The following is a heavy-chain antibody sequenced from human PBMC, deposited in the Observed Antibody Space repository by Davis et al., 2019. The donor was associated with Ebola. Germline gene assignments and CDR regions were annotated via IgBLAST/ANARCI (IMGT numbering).Heavy chain of an antibody. CDR3: ARTSIVGTTTTASDI. D-gene: IGHD1-26*01. Sequence: ASVKVSCKASGYSFKNYAISWVRQAPGQGLEWMGWISAYNGNTNYAQKVQGRVTMTTDTSTGTAYLDLRSLRSDDTAVDFCARTSIVGTTTTASDIWGQGTLVTVSS. CDR1: GYSFKNYA. V-gene: IGHV1-18*01. J-gene: IGHJ3*02. CDR2: ISAYNGNT.